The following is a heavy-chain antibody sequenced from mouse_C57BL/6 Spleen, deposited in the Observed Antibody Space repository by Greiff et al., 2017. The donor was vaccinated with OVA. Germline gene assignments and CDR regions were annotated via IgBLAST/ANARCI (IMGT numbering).Heavy chain of an antibody. Sequence: EVQLVESGPELVKPGASVKISCKASGYSFTGYYMNWVKQSPEKSLEWIGEINPSTGGTTYNQKFKAQATLTVDKSSSTAYMQLKSLTSEDSAVYYCARSYDGYYVNYWGQGTTLTVSS. J-gene: IGHJ2*01. V-gene: IGHV1-42*01. CDR2: INPSTGGT. D-gene: IGHD2-3*01. CDR3: ARSYDGYYVNY. CDR1: GYSFTGYY.